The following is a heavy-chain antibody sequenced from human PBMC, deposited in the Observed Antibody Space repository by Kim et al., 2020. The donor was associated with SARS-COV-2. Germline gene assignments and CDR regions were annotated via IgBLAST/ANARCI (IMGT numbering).Heavy chain of an antibody. CDR3: AATRLQAQSGAFDI. J-gene: IGHJ3*02. D-gene: IGHD4-4*01. V-gene: IGHV3-11*06. Sequence: ADSVKGRLTISRDNAKNSLYLQMNSLRAEDTAVYYCAATRLQAQSGAFDIWGQGTMVTVSS.